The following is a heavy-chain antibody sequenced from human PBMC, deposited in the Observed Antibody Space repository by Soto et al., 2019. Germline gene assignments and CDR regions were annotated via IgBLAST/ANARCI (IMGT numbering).Heavy chain of an antibody. CDR3: ERGEESALDAFDI. CDR1: GYTFTSYD. V-gene: IGHV1-8*01. J-gene: IGHJ3*02. Sequence: GDSVKVSCKASGYTFTSYDINWVRQATGQGLEWMGWMNPNSGNTGYAQKFQGRVTMTRNTSISTAYMELRSMRSEDTAVYYWERGEESALDAFDIWGQRTMVPVSS. CDR2: MNPNSGNT.